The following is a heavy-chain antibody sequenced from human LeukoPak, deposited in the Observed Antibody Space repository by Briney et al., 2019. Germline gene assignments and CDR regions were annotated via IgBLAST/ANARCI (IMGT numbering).Heavy chain of an antibody. CDR2: IYYSGTT. J-gene: IGHJ4*02. CDR1: GGSISSSDHY. CDR3: ARQRRWIQQI. V-gene: IGHV4-39*01. Sequence: SETLSLTCTVSGGSISSSDHYWGWIRQSPGMGLEWIGSIYYSGTTYYNPSLNSRVTISVDTSKNQFSLKLSSVTAADTAVYYCARQRRWIQQIWGQGTLVTVSS. D-gene: IGHD5-24*01.